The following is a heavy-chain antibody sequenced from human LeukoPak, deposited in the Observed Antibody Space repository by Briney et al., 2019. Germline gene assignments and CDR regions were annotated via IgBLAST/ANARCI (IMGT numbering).Heavy chain of an antibody. CDR3: ARDSDDVVVVAATFDY. J-gene: IGHJ4*02. D-gene: IGHD2-15*01. CDR2: IYSGGST. Sequence: GGSLRLSCAASGFTVSSNYMSWVRQAPGKGLEWVSVIYSGGSTYYADSVKGRFTISRDNSKNTLYLQMNSLRAEDTAVYYCARDSDDVVVVAATFDYWGQGTLVTVSS. CDR1: GFTVSSNY. V-gene: IGHV3-53*01.